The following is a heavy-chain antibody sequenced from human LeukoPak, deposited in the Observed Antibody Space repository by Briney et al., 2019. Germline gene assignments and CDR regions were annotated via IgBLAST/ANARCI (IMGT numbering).Heavy chain of an antibody. V-gene: IGHV1-46*01. CDR3: ARDRGYCSGGSCPSQRGAVFGFDI. CDR2: INPNGGTT. Sequence: ASVKVSCKASGYTFTNCYIHWVRQAPGQGLEWMGIINPNGGTTNYVQKFQGRVTMTRDMSTSTVYMELSSLRSEDSAVYYCARDRGYCSGGSCPSQRGAVFGFDIWGQGTMVIVSS. J-gene: IGHJ3*02. CDR1: GYTFTNCY. D-gene: IGHD2-15*01.